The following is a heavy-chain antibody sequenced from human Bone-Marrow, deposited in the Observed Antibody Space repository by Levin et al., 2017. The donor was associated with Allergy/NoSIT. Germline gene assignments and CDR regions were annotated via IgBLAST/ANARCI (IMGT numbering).Heavy chain of an antibody. Sequence: PGGSLRLSCTVSGGSISSYYWSWIRQPPGKGLECIGYISYSGSTNYSPSLKSRVTISLDSSKKQFSLKLSSVTAADTAVYYCARVSITFDDWGQGTLVTVSS. CDR2: ISYSGST. CDR3: ARVSITFDD. J-gene: IGHJ4*02. CDR1: GGSISSYY. V-gene: IGHV4-59*01.